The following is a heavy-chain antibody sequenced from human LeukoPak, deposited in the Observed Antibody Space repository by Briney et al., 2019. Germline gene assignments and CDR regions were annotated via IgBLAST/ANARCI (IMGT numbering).Heavy chain of an antibody. CDR1: GDSISSSSYY. V-gene: IGHV4-39*01. CDR2: IYYSGST. D-gene: IGHD3-9*01. Sequence: SETLSLTCTVSGDSISSSSYYWGWIRQPPGKGLEWIGSIYYSGSTYYNLSLKSRVTISVDTSKNQFSLKLSSVTAADTAVYFCASRTRRYWLDPWGQGTLVTVSS. CDR3: ASRTRRYWLDP. J-gene: IGHJ5*02.